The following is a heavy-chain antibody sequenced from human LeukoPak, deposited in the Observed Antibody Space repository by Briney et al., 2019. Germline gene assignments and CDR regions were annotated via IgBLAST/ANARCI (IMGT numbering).Heavy chain of an antibody. CDR1: GFTFSSYW. J-gene: IGHJ4*02. CDR3: TRDDGAGPHY. Sequence: GGSPRLSCAASGFTFSSYWMSWVRQAPGKGLEWVANIKVDGGETHYVDSVKGRFTISRDNARSSLYLQMNSLRADDTAVYYCTRDDGAGPHYWGQGTLVTVSS. D-gene: IGHD3-10*01. CDR2: IKVDGGET. V-gene: IGHV3-7*01.